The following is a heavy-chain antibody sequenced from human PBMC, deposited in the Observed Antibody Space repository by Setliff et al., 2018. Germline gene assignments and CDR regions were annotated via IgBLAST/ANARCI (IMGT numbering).Heavy chain of an antibody. V-gene: IGHV1-2*02. CDR3: AQTKGFVDGYLDP. J-gene: IGHJ5*02. Sequence: ASVKVSCKASADTFTGYYVHWVRQAPGQGLGWVGWINGNSGVTKYAQKFQGRVTMTSETSISIVYMDLTRLTSDDTAVYYCAQTKGFVDGYLDPWGQGTLVTVSS. D-gene: IGHD2-21*02. CDR1: ADTFTGYY. CDR2: INGNSGVT.